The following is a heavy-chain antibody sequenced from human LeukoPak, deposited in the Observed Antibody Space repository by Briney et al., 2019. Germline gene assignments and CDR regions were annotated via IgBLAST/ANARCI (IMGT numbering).Heavy chain of an antibody. Sequence: GGSLRLSCAASGFTFSSYGMRWVRQAPGKGLEWVAVIWYDGSNKYYADSAKGRFTISRDNSKNTLYLQMNSLRAEDTAVYYCARGYYYDSSGYFDYWGQGTLVTVSS. CDR2: IWYDGSNK. CDR1: GFTFSSYG. V-gene: IGHV3-33*01. CDR3: ARGYYYDSSGYFDY. J-gene: IGHJ4*02. D-gene: IGHD3-22*01.